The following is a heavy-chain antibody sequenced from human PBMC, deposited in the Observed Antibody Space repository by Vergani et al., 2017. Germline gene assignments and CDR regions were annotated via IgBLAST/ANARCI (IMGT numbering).Heavy chain of an antibody. CDR3: ARGGGGTGYSSSWYLASTRNFDY. V-gene: IGHV4-34*01. Sequence: QVQLQQWGAGLLKPSETLSLTCAVYGGSFSGYYWSWIRQPPGKGLEWIGEINHSGSTNYNPSLKRRVTISVDTSKNKFSLKLSSVTAADTAVYYCARGGGGTGYSSSWYLASTRNFDYWGQGTLVTVSS. D-gene: IGHD6-13*01. J-gene: IGHJ4*02. CDR2: INHSGST. CDR1: GGSFSGYY.